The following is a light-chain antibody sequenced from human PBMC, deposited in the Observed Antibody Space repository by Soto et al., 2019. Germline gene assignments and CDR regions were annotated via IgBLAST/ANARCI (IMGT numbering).Light chain of an antibody. CDR3: QQRGIYPLT. Sequence: EIVLTQSPATLSLSPGERATLSCRASQSFSNYLAWYQQKPGQAPSLLIYDASNRATGIPARFSGSGSGTDFTLTISSLEPEDFAVYYCQQRGIYPLTFGGGTKVDIK. CDR2: DAS. CDR1: QSFSNY. V-gene: IGKV3-11*01. J-gene: IGKJ4*01.